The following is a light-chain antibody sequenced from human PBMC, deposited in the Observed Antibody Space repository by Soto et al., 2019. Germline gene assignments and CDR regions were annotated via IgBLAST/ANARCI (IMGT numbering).Light chain of an antibody. V-gene: IGKV1-5*01. J-gene: IGKJ1*01. CDR2: GAS. Sequence: DIQMTQSPSTLSASVGDRVTITCGASQSVGSWLDWYQQKQGKAPKLLIYGASSLESGVASRLRGSGYGTELTITIRSIQTDDFETYYCQHYNTYLWTFGHGTKVDIK. CDR3: QHYNTYLWT. CDR1: QSVGSW.